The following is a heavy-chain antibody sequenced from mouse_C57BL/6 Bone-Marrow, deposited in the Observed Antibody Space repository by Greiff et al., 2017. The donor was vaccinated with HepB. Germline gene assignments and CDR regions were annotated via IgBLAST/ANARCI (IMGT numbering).Heavy chain of an antibody. D-gene: IGHD2-3*01. Sequence: VMLVESGAELVRPGTSVKVSCKASGYAFTNYLIEWVKQRPGQGLEWIGVINPGSGGTNYNEKFKGKATLTADKSSSTAYMQLSSLTSEDSAVYFCARFLGYYLFDYWGQGTTLTVSS. J-gene: IGHJ2*01. CDR2: INPGSGGT. V-gene: IGHV1-54*01. CDR3: ARFLGYYLFDY. CDR1: GYAFTNYL.